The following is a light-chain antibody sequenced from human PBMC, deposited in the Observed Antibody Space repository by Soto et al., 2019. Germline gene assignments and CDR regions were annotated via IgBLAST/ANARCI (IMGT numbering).Light chain of an antibody. J-gene: IGKJ1*01. CDR3: MQALQAPRT. CDR1: QSLLYRNGNHY. V-gene: IGKV2-28*01. Sequence: DIVMTQSPLSLPVTPGEPTSISCRSSQSLLYRNGNHYLDWYLQKPGQSPQLLIYFGSIRASGVPDRFSGSGSGTDFTLKISIVEAEDVGVYYCMQALQAPRTFGQGTRVEIK. CDR2: FGS.